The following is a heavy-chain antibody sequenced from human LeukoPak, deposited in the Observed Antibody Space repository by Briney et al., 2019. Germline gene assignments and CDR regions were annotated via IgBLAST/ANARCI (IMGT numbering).Heavy chain of an antibody. D-gene: IGHD6-13*01. J-gene: IGHJ4*02. CDR2: INPSGGST. CDR1: GYTFTSYY. Sequence: ASVKVSCKASGYTFTSYYMHWVRQAPGQGLEWMGIINPSGGSTSYAQKFQGRVTMTRDMSTSTVYMELSSLRSEDTAVYYCAKGIGRQQLPTYYFDYWGQGTLVTVSS. CDR3: AKGIGRQQLPTYYFDY. V-gene: IGHV1-46*01.